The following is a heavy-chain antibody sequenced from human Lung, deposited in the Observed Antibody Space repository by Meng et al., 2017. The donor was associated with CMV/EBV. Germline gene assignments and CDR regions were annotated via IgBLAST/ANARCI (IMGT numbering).Heavy chain of an antibody. V-gene: IGHV3-48*03. CDR3: ARKLAGVLAGYWPSDYGKGV. Sequence: GESXKISCVASGFTFSSYEMSWVRQAPGKGLEWVSSISTSGSTIYYADSAKGRFTVSRDNAENSLYLQMNSLRAEDTALYYCARKLAGVLAGYWPSDYGKGVRGPRDXVH. CDR2: ISTSGSTI. D-gene: IGHD3-9*01. J-gene: IGHJ6*01. CDR1: GFTFSSYE.